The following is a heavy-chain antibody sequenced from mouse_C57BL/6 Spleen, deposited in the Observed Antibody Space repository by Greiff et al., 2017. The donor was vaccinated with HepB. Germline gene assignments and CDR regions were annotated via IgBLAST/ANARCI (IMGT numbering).Heavy chain of an antibody. J-gene: IGHJ3*01. CDR2: IDPENGDT. D-gene: IGHD1-1*01. Sequence: VQLQQSGAELVRPGASVKLSCTASGFNIKDDYMHWVKQRPEQGLEWIGWIDPENGDTEYASKFQGKATITADTSSNTAYLQLSSLTSEDTAVYYCTPLATVVGAWFAYWGQGTLVTVSA. V-gene: IGHV14-4*01. CDR1: GFNIKDDY. CDR3: TPLATVVGAWFAY.